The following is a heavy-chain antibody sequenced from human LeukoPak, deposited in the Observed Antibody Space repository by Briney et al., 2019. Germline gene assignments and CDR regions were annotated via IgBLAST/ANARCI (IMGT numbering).Heavy chain of an antibody. V-gene: IGHV1-69*05. CDR3: ARSPIFVVVIYTRFDY. CDR1: GGTFSSYA. CDR2: IIPIFGTA. D-gene: IGHD3-3*01. J-gene: IGHJ4*02. Sequence: SVKVSCKASGGTFSSYAISWVRQAPGQGLEWMGGIIPIFGTANYAQKFQGRVTITTDESTSTAYMELSSLRSEDTAVYYCARSPIFVVVIYTRFDYWGQGTLVTVSS.